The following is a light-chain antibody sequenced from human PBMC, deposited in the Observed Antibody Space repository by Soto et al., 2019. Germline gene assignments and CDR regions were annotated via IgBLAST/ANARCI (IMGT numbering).Light chain of an antibody. CDR2: VGTGGIAG. Sequence: QSVLTQPPSASASLGASVTLSCTLSSGYSYYKVDWYQQRPGKGPRFVMRVGTGGIAGSKGDGIPDRFSVLGSGLNRYLTIKNIQEEDESDYYCGTDHDSGSDFVWVFGGGTKVTVL. V-gene: IGLV9-49*01. CDR3: GTDHDSGSDFVWV. J-gene: IGLJ3*02. CDR1: SGYSYYK.